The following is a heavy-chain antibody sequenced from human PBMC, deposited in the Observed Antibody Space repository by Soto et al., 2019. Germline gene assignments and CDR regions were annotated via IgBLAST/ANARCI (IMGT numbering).Heavy chain of an antibody. CDR3: ARLYSGYDDAGAFDI. Sequence: QLQVQESGPGLVKPSETLSLTCTVSGCAISSSAYFCGWIRQPPVKGLEWIGNIYYTGRTSYNPSLRILTTISIDPSMNRFSMKLCSVPDAATSVYFGARLYSGYDDAGAFDIWGQGTMVTVSS. CDR2: IYYTGRT. CDR1: GCAISSSAYF. V-gene: IGHV4-39*01. J-gene: IGHJ3*02. D-gene: IGHD5-12*01.